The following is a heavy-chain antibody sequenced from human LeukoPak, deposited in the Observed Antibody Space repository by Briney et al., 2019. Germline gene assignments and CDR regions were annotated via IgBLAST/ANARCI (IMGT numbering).Heavy chain of an antibody. CDR2: ISSSSSYI. CDR1: GFTFSSYS. CDR3: ARDVAAAGTYDY. D-gene: IGHD6-13*01. Sequence: GGSLRLSCAASGFTFSSYSMTWVRQSPGKGLEWISSISSSSSYIYYADSVKGRFTISRDNAKNSLYLQMNSLRAEDTAVYYRARDVAAAGTYDYWGQGTLVTVSS. V-gene: IGHV3-21*01. J-gene: IGHJ4*02.